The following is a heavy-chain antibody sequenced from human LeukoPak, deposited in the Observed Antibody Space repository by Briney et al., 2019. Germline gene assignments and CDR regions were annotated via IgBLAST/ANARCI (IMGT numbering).Heavy chain of an antibody. Sequence: SETLSLTCAVYGGSFSGYYWSWIRQSPEKGLEWIGESNHGGSTNYNPSLKSRVTISVDPSKNQFSLKLSSVTAADTAVYYCASSTVLEGSDYWGQGTLVTVSS. CDR1: GGSFSGYY. CDR3: ASSTVLEGSDY. V-gene: IGHV4-34*01. D-gene: IGHD1-1*01. J-gene: IGHJ4*02. CDR2: SNHGGST.